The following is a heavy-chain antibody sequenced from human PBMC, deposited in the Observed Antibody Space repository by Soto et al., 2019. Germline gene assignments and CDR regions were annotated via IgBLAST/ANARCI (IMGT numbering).Heavy chain of an antibody. J-gene: IGHJ5*02. V-gene: IGHV1-18*01. CDR3: ARVVGALGPWFDP. Sequence: QVQLVQSGAEVKKPGASVKVSCKASGYNFNSYTISWVRQAPGQVLEWMGRISAYNGNTNYAQKLQGRVTMTTDTSTSTAYMELRSLRSDDTAVYHCARVVGALGPWFDPWGQGTLVTVSS. D-gene: IGHD1-26*01. CDR2: ISAYNGNT. CDR1: GYNFNSYT.